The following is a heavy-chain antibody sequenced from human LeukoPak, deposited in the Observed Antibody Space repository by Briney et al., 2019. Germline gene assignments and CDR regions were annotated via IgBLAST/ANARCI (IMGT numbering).Heavy chain of an antibody. V-gene: IGHV3-53*01. CDR2: IYSGGST. CDR3: ARSGWFGDSSDY. D-gene: IGHD3-10*01. Sequence: GGSLRLSCAASGVTVNSNYMTWVRQAPGKGLEWVSVIYSGGSTYYADSVKGRFTISRDNSKNTLYLQMNSLRAEDTAVYYCARSGWFGDSSDYWGQGTLVTVSS. J-gene: IGHJ4*02. CDR1: GVTVNSNY.